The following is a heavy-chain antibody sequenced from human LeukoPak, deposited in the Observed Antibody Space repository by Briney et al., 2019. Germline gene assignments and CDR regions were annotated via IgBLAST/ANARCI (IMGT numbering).Heavy chain of an antibody. Sequence: GASVKVSCKASGYTFTSHGISWVRQAPGLGLEWMGWISAYNGNTNYAQKLQGRVTMTTDTSTSTAYMELMSLRSDDTAVYYCARGRDIVVVLAAMEDWFDPWGQGTLVTVSS. V-gene: IGHV1-18*01. D-gene: IGHD2-2*01. CDR3: ARGRDIVVVLAAMEDWFDP. CDR2: ISAYNGNT. CDR1: GYTFTSHG. J-gene: IGHJ5*02.